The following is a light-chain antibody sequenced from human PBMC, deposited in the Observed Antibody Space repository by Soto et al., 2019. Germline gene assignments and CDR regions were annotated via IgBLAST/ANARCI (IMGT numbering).Light chain of an antibody. CDR3: QQYNSYSRT. V-gene: IGKV1-5*01. J-gene: IGKJ1*01. CDR1: QSIGSW. CDR2: DAS. Sequence: DIQMTQSPSTLSASVGDRVTITCRASQSIGSWLAWYQQKPGKAPKLLIYDASSLESGVPSRFSGSGSGTEFTLTISSLQPDDFATYYCQQYNSYSRTFGQGTKV.